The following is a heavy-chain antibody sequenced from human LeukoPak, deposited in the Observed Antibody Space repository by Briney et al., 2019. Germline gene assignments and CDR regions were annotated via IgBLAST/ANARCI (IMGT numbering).Heavy chain of an antibody. D-gene: IGHD5-12*01. CDR1: GYTFTGYY. J-gene: IGHJ4*02. CDR3: AREGVYSGYGFYFDY. V-gene: IGHV1-2*02. CDR2: INPNSGGT. Sequence: ASVKVSCKASGYTFTGYYMHWVRQAPGQGLEWMGWINPNSGGTNYAQKFQGRVTMTRDTSISTAYMELSRLRSDDTAVYYCAREGVYSGYGFYFDYWGQGTLVTVSS.